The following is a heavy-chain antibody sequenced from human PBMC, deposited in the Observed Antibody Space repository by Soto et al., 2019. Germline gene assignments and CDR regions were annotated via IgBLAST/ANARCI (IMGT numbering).Heavy chain of an antibody. D-gene: IGHD6-13*01. J-gene: IGHJ6*02. CDR2: IYYSGST. V-gene: IGHV4-59*01. Sequence: QVQLQESGPGLVKPSETLSLTCTVSGGSISSYYWSWIRQPPGKGLEWIGYIYYSGSTNYNPSLKSRVTISVDTSKNQFSLKLSSVTAADTAVYYCARSDASSSSWFSPSYYYYGMDVWGQGTTVTVSS. CDR1: GGSISSYY. CDR3: ARSDASSSSWFSPSYYYYGMDV.